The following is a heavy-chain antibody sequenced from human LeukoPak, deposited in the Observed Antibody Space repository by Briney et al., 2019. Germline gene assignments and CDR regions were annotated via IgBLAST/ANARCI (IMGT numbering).Heavy chain of an antibody. CDR1: GFTFSSYW. CDR3: ARDQTLRLDHDAFDI. V-gene: IGHV3-74*01. CDR2: INSDGSST. J-gene: IGHJ3*02. Sequence: GGSLRLSCAASGFTFSSYWMHWVRQAPGKGLVWVSRINSDGSSTSYADSVKGRFTISRDNAKNTLYLQMNSLRAEDTAVYYCARDQTLRLDHDAFDIWGQGTMVTVSS. D-gene: IGHD3-22*01.